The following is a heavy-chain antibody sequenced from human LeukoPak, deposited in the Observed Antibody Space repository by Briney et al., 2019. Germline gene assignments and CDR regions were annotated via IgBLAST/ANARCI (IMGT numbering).Heavy chain of an antibody. CDR2: ISSSSGYI. CDR1: GFTFSTYS. Sequence: GGSLRLSCAAPGFTFSTYSMNWVRQAPGKGLEWVSSISSSSGYIYYADSVKGRFTISRDNAKNSLYLQMNSLRAEDTAVYYCAREEIVVVYQGIAFDIWGQGTMVTVSS. J-gene: IGHJ3*02. CDR3: AREEIVVVYQGIAFDI. V-gene: IGHV3-21*04. D-gene: IGHD3-22*01.